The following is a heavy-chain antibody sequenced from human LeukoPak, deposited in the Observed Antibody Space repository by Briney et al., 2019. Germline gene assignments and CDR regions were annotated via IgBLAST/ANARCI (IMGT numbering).Heavy chain of an antibody. Sequence: SETLSLTCTVSGGSISSGGYYWSWIRQHPGKGLEWIGYIYYSGSTYCNPSLKSRVTISVDTTKNQFSLKLSSVTAADTAVYYCARRGLHDYWGQGTLVTVSS. CDR1: GGSISSGGYY. CDR2: IYYSGST. D-gene: IGHD5/OR15-5a*01. V-gene: IGHV4-31*03. J-gene: IGHJ4*02. CDR3: ARRGLHDY.